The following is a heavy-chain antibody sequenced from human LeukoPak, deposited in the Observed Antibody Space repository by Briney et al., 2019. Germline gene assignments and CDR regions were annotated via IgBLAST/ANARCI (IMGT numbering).Heavy chain of an antibody. CDR3: ARDVGSGWFDY. J-gene: IGHJ4*02. D-gene: IGHD6-19*01. CDR1: GFTFSSFE. V-gene: IGHV3-48*03. Sequence: GGSLRLSCAASGFTFSSFEMNWVRQAPGKGLEWVSYMSNSGRTIYYTDSVKGRFTISRDNDKNSLYLQMNSMRAEDTAVYYCARDVGSGWFDYWGQGTLVTVSS. CDR2: MSNSGRTI.